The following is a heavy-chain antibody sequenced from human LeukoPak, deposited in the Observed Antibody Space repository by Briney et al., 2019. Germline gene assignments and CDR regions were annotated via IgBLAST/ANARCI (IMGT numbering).Heavy chain of an antibody. D-gene: IGHD4-23*01. CDR1: GGSISSGDYY. Sequence: SETLSLTCTVSGGSISSGDYYWSWIRQPPGKGLEWIGYIYYSGSTYYNPSLKSRVTISVDTSKNQFSLKLSSVTAADTAVYYCARGQTLFATYYCDYWGQGTLVTVSS. J-gene: IGHJ4*02. CDR3: ARGQTLFATYYCDY. CDR2: IYYSGST. V-gene: IGHV4-30-4*01.